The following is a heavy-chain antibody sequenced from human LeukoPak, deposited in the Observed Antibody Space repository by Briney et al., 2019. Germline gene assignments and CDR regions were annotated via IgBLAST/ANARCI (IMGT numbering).Heavy chain of an antibody. V-gene: IGHV3-23*01. CDR1: GFTFSSYA. CDR3: AKDGVWFGAPSIDY. Sequence: TGGSLRLSCAASGFTFSSYAMSWVRQAPGKGLEWVSAISGSGGTTYYADSVKGRFTISRDNSKNTLYLQMNSLRAEDTAVYYCAKDGVWFGAPSIDYWGQGTLVTVSS. CDR2: ISGSGGTT. D-gene: IGHD3-10*01. J-gene: IGHJ4*02.